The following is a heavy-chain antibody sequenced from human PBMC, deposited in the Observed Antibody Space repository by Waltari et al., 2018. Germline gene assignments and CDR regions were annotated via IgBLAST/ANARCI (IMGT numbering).Heavy chain of an antibody. CDR2: ISSSSSTI. CDR3: ARDVGYCSSTRCYGWFDP. V-gene: IGHV3-48*04. Sequence: EVQLVESGGGLVQPGGSLRLSCAASGFTFSSYNMNWVRQAPGTGLEWVSYISSSSSTIYYADSVKGRFTISRDNAKNSLYLQMNSLRAEDTAVYYCARDVGYCSSTRCYGWFDPWGQGTLVTVSS. CDR1: GFTFSSYN. D-gene: IGHD2-2*01. J-gene: IGHJ5*02.